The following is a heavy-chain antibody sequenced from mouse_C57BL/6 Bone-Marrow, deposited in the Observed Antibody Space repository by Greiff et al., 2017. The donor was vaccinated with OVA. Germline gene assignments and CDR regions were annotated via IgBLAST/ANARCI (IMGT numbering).Heavy chain of an antibody. CDR1: GFTFSSYA. J-gene: IGHJ2*01. D-gene: IGHD2-1*01. Sequence: DVMLVESGGGLVKPGGSLKLSCAASGFTFSSYAMSWVRQTPEKRLEWVATISDGGSYTYYPDNVKGRFPISRDNAKNNLYLQMSHLKSEDTAMYYGAREHYGNSFDYWGQGTTLTVSS. CDR3: AREHYGNSFDY. V-gene: IGHV5-4*01. CDR2: ISDGGSYT.